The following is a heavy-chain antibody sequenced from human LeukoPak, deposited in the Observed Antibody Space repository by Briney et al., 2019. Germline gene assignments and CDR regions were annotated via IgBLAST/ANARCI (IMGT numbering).Heavy chain of an antibody. J-gene: IGHJ4*02. Sequence: ASVKVSCKASGYTFTSYYMHWVRQAPGQGLEWMGIINPSGGSTSYAQKFQGRVTMTRDTSTSTVYMGLSSLRSEDTAVYYCARAFSTTAFDYWGQGTLVTVSS. D-gene: IGHD4-17*01. CDR3: ARAFSTTAFDY. CDR2: INPSGGST. V-gene: IGHV1-46*01. CDR1: GYTFTSYY.